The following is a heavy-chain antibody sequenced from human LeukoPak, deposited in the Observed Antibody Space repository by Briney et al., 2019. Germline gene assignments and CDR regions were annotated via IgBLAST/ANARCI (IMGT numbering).Heavy chain of an antibody. J-gene: IGHJ4*02. CDR2: TNSDGSST. V-gene: IGHV3-74*01. D-gene: IGHD4-23*01. CDR3: ARAGGGNWRY. CDR1: GFTFSSYW. Sequence: GGSLRLSCAASGFTFSSYWMHWVRQAPGKGLVWVSRTNSDGSSTSYADSVKGRFTISRDNAKNTLYLQMNSLRAEDTAVYYCARAGGGNWRYWGQGTLVTVSS.